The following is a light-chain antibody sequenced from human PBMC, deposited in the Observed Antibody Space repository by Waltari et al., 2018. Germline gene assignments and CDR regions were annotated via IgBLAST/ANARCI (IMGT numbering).Light chain of an antibody. Sequence: DIQMTQSPYSVSASVGDRVTITCRASQNIISWLAWYQQKTGKAPKHLIYAASSLQSGVPSRFRGSGSGTDFTLTISSLQPEDFATYYCQQANTFPFTFGPGTKVDIK. V-gene: IGKV1D-12*01. CDR3: QQANTFPFT. CDR2: AAS. J-gene: IGKJ3*01. CDR1: QNIISW.